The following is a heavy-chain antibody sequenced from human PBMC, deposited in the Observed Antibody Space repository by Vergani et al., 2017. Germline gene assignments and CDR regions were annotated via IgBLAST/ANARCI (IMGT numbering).Heavy chain of an antibody. D-gene: IGHD3-22*01. CDR2: IHTADSDT. V-gene: IGHV5-51*01. CDR1: GYSFTNYW. CDR3: ARLYGRDSSGGKYFDY. J-gene: IGHJ4*02. Sequence: EVQLVQSGAEVKKPGESLKISCQISGYSFTNYWIGWVRQMPGKGLEWMGIIHTADSDTRYSPSFQGQVTISVDKSISTAYLQRSSLRASDSAIYYCARLYGRDSSGGKYFDYWGQGTLVTVSS.